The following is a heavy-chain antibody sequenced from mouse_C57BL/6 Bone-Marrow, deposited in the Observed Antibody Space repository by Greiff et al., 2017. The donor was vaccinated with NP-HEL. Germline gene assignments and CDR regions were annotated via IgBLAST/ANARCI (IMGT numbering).Heavy chain of an antibody. V-gene: IGHV5-16*01. Sequence: EVQLVESEGGLVQPGSSMKLSCTASGFTFSDYYMAWVRQVPEKGLEWVANINYDGSSTYYLDSLKSRFIISRDNAKNILYLQMSSLKSEDTATYYCAREGAYYSNLDYWGQGTPLTDSS. J-gene: IGHJ2*01. CDR1: GFTFSDYY. CDR3: AREGAYYSNLDY. D-gene: IGHD2-5*01. CDR2: INYDGSST.